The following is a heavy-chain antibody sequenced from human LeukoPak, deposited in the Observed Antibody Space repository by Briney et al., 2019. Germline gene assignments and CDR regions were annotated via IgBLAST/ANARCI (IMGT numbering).Heavy chain of an antibody. J-gene: IGHJ4*02. V-gene: IGHV1-2*02. Sequence: ASVKVSCKASGYTFTGYYMHWVRQAPGQGLEWMGWINPNSGGTNYAQKFQGRVTMTRDTSISTAYMELSRLRSEDTAVYYCARGSGIMITFGGVIVIPLPPDYWGQGTLVTVSS. D-gene: IGHD3-16*02. CDR3: ARGSGIMITFGGVIVIPLPPDY. CDR2: INPNSGGT. CDR1: GYTFTGYY.